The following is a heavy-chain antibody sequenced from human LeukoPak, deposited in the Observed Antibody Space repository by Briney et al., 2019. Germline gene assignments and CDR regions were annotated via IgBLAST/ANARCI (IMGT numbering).Heavy chain of an antibody. CDR2: IRYVGSNK. D-gene: IGHD1-26*01. Sequence: PGGSLRLSCAASGVTFSSYGMHWVRQAPGKGLGWEAFIRYVGSNKYYADSVKGRFTISRDNSKNTLYLQMNSLRAEDTAVYYCASEVGATGDYWGQGTLVTVSS. J-gene: IGHJ4*02. CDR1: GVTFSSYG. V-gene: IGHV3-30*02. CDR3: ASEVGATGDY.